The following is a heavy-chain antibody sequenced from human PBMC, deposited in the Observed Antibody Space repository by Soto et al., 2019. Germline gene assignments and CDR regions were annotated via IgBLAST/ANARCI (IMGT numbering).Heavy chain of an antibody. J-gene: IGHJ6*02. CDR1: GGSFSGYY. D-gene: IGHD2-2*01. Sequence: QVQLQQWGAGLLKPSETLSLTCAVYGGSFSGYYWSWIRQPPGKGLEWIGEINHSGSTNYNPSLKSRVTISVDTSKNQFSLKLSSVTAADTAVYYCARGPVVVPAPDYGMDVWGQGTTVTVSS. CDR2: INHSGST. CDR3: ARGPVVVPAPDYGMDV. V-gene: IGHV4-34*01.